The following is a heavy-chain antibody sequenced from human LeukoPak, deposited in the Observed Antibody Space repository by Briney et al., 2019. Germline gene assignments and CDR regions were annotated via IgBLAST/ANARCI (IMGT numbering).Heavy chain of an antibody. V-gene: IGHV4-31*03. CDR2: IYYSGNS. D-gene: IGHD6-13*01. CDR3: ARHSRAAVTRAFDY. J-gene: IGHJ4*02. CDR1: GGSISSGGYY. Sequence: PSQTLSLTCTVSGGSISSGGYYWSWIRQHPGKGLEWIGYIYYSGNSDYNPSLKSRVTLSVDTSKNQFSLKLRSVTAADTAVYYCARHSRAAVTRAFDYWGQGTLVTVSS.